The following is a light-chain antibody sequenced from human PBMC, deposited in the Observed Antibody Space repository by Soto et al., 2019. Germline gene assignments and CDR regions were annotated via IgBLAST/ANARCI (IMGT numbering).Light chain of an antibody. J-gene: IGKJ5*01. CDR1: QSVSND. CDR2: GAS. Sequence: EIVMTQSPATLSVSPGERVTLSCRASQSVSNDLAWYQQKPGQAPKLVISGASTRAPGIPARFSGSGSGTDFTLSISSLQSEDSAVYYCQQYNKWPPITFGQGTRLEIK. V-gene: IGKV3-15*01. CDR3: QQYNKWPPIT.